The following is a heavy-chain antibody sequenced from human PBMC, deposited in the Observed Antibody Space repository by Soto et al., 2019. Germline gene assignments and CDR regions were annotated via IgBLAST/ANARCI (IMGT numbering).Heavy chain of an antibody. J-gene: IGHJ4*02. D-gene: IGHD3-10*01. V-gene: IGHV4-61*08. Sequence: PSETLSLACAVSGGSISSGGYSWSWIRQPPGKGLEWIGYIYYSGSTNYNPSLKSRVTISVDTSKNQFSLKLSSVTAADTAVYYCARTIGGYYYGSGSYSYYFDYWGQGTLVTVSS. CDR2: IYYSGST. CDR1: GGSISSGGYS. CDR3: ARTIGGYYYGSGSYSYYFDY.